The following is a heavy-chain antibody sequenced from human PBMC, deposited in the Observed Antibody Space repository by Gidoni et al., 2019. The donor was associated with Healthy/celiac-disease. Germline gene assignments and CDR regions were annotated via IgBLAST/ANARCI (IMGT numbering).Heavy chain of an antibody. Sequence: AASGFTFSSYWMSWVRQAPGKGLEWVANIKQDGSEKYYVDSVKGRFTISRDNAKNSLYLQMNSLRAEDTAVYYCAREGVGFGGYYYYGMDVWGQGTTVTVSS. CDR2: IKQDGSEK. V-gene: IGHV3-7*01. CDR1: GFTFSSYW. J-gene: IGHJ6*02. D-gene: IGHD3-10*01. CDR3: AREGVGFGGYYYYGMDV.